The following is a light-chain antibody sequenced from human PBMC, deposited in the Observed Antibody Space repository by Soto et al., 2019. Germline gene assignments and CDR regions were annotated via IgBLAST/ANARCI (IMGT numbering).Light chain of an antibody. V-gene: IGKV3D-15*01. J-gene: IGKJ1*01. CDR3: LQYHNLWA. Sequence: EIVMTQSPATLSVSPGERATLSCRASQSVKSNLAWYQQKPGQAPRLLIYDASNRATGIPARFSGSGSGTEFTLTISSLQSEDFTVYSCLQYHNLWAFGQGTKVDIK. CDR1: QSVKSN. CDR2: DAS.